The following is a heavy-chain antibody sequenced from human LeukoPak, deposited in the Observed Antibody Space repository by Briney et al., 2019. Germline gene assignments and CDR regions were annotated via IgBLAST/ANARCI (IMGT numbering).Heavy chain of an antibody. D-gene: IGHD5-24*01. CDR3: ARRRLGYYFDY. CDR1: GGSISSGSYY. Sequence: SQTLSLTCTVSGGSISSGSYYWSWIRQPAGKGLEWIGRIYTSGSTNYNPSLKSRVTISVDTSKNQFSLTLNSVTAADTAVYYCARRRLGYYFDYWGQGTLVTVSS. CDR2: IYTSGST. V-gene: IGHV4-61*02. J-gene: IGHJ4*02.